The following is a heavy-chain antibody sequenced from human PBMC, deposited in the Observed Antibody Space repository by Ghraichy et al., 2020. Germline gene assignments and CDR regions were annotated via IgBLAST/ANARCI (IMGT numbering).Heavy chain of an antibody. J-gene: IGHJ4*02. CDR3: ASPRLESTRLPGY. Sequence: SETLSLTCAVYGGSFSGYYWSWIRQPPGKGLEWIGEINHSGSTNYNPSLKSRVTISVDTSKNQFSLKLSSVTAADTAVYYCASPRLESTRLPGYWGQGTLVTVSS. CDR2: INHSGST. CDR1: GGSFSGYY. D-gene: IGHD1-1*01. V-gene: IGHV4-34*01.